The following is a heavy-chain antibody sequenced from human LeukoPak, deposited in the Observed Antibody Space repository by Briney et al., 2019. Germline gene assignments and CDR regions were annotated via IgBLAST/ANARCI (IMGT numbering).Heavy chain of an antibody. CDR2: IYYSGST. Sequence: PSETLSLTCTVSGGSISSSSYYWGWIRQPPGKGLEWIGSIYYSGSTYYNPSLKSRVTISVDTSKNQFSLKLSSVTAADTAVYYCARDRGYFDWLLSIWGQGTLVTVSS. CDR1: GGSISSSSYY. V-gene: IGHV4-39*07. CDR3: ARDRGYFDWLLSI. J-gene: IGHJ4*02. D-gene: IGHD3-9*01.